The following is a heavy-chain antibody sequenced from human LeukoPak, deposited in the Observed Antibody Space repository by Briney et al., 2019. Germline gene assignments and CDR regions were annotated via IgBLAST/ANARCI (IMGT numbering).Heavy chain of an antibody. Sequence: GGSLRLSCAASGVTFSSYGMSWVRQAPGKGLEWVSAISGSGGSTYYADSVKGRFTISRDNSKNTLYLQMNSLRADDTAVYYCAMKAVPRPRLNDAFDFWGQGTVVSVSS. J-gene: IGHJ3*01. CDR3: AMKAVPRPRLNDAFDF. D-gene: IGHD6-25*01. V-gene: IGHV3-23*01. CDR1: GVTFSSYG. CDR2: ISGSGGST.